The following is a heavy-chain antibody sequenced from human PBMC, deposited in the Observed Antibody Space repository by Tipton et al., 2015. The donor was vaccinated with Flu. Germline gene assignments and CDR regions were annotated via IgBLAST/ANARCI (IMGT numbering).Heavy chain of an antibody. CDR1: GFTFSNYA. Sequence: GSLRLSCAASGFTFSNYAMSWVRQAPGKGLEWVSDIIESGDSTWYAESVKGRFTISRDNSRNTLYLQMNSLRAEDTAVYYCASLWGSTRGSLDCWGQGTLVTVSS. V-gene: IGHV3-23*01. D-gene: IGHD2-15*01. CDR2: IIESGDST. J-gene: IGHJ4*02. CDR3: ASLWGSTRGSLDC.